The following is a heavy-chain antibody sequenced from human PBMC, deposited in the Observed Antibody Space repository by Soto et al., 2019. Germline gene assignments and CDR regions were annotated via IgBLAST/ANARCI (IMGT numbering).Heavy chain of an antibody. CDR1: GFTFSTYS. Sequence: EVQLLESGGGLVKPGGSLRLSCAVSGFTFSTYSMNWVRQAPGKGLEWVSYIDSSSSYMYYADSLKGRFTISRDNAKNSLYLEMNSLRVEDTAVYYCARGWRERGFDYWGQGILVTVSS. CDR2: IDSSSSYM. CDR3: ARGWRERGFDY. D-gene: IGHD1-26*01. J-gene: IGHJ4*02. V-gene: IGHV3-21*01.